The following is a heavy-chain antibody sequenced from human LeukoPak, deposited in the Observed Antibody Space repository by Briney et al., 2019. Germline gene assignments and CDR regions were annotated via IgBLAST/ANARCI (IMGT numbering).Heavy chain of an antibody. J-gene: IGHJ4*02. CDR3: ARRGYDILTGYYYFDY. V-gene: IGHV4-61*05. CDR2: IYYSGST. D-gene: IGHD3-9*01. Sequence: PSETLSLTCTVSGGSISSSSYYWSWIRQPPGKGLEWIGYIYYSGSTNYNPSLKSRVTISVDTSKNQFSLRLSSVTAADTAVYYCARRGYDILTGYYYFDYWGQGTLVTVSS. CDR1: GGSISSSSYY.